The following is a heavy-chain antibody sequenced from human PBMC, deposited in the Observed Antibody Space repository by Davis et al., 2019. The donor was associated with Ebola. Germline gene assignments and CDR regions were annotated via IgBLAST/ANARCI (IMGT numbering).Heavy chain of an antibody. D-gene: IGHD2-15*01. CDR3: ARETLPITRILGSEDAFDI. Sequence: KVSCKGSGYSFTSYWIGWVRQMPGKGLEWMGIIYPGDSDTRYSPSFQGQVTISADKSISTAYLQWSSLKASDTAMYYCARETLPITRILGSEDAFDIWGQGTTVTVSS. CDR1: GYSFTSYW. J-gene: IGHJ3*02. CDR2: IYPGDSDT. V-gene: IGHV5-51*01.